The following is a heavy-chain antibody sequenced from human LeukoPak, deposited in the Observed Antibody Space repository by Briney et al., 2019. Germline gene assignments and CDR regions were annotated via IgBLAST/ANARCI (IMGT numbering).Heavy chain of an antibody. J-gene: IGHJ4*02. V-gene: IGHV5-51*01. CDR2: IYLGDSET. CDR3: ARHPSYMSGWPLDY. Sequence: GESLKISCKGSGYSSTSSWIGWVRQMPGKGLDWMGIIYLGDSETRYSPSSQGQVTISADESINTAYLQWSSLKASDTAMYYCARHPSYMSGWPLDYWGQGTLVIVSS. D-gene: IGHD6-19*01. CDR1: GYSSTSSW.